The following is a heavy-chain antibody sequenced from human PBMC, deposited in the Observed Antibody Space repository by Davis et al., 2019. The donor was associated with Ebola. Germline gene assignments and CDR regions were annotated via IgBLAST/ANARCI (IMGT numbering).Heavy chain of an antibody. D-gene: IGHD5-12*01. J-gene: IGHJ4*02. V-gene: IGHV1-69*06. Sequence: AASVTVSCKASGGTFSSYAISWVRQAPGQGLEWMGGIIPIFGTANYAQKFQGRVTITADKSTSTAYMELSSLRSEDTAVYYCARDLGTVATRGDYWGQGTLVTVSS. CDR1: GGTFSSYA. CDR2: IIPIFGTA. CDR3: ARDLGTVATRGDY.